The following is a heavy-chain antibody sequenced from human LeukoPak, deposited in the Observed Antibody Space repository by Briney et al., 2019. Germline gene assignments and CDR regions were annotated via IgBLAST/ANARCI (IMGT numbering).Heavy chain of an antibody. Sequence: GGSLRLSCAASGFTFSSYAMSWVRQAPGKGLEWVSAISGSGGSTYYADSVKGRFTISRDNSKNTLYLQMNSLRAEDTAVYYCAKDRVRRRGSGSSIPLYYYYGMDVWGQGTTVTVSS. CDR2: ISGSGGST. J-gene: IGHJ6*02. D-gene: IGHD3-10*01. V-gene: IGHV3-23*01. CDR1: GFTFSSYA. CDR3: AKDRVRRRGSGSSIPLYYYYGMDV.